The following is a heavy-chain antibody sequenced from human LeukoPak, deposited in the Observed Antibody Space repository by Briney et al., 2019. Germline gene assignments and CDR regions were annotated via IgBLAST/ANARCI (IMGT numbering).Heavy chain of an antibody. Sequence: SETLSLTCAVYGGSFSGYYWSWIRQPAGKGPEWIGRIYASGNTRYNPSLKSRLTMSVDTSKNQFSLKLSSVTAADTAVYYCTRGSIAYYYMDVWGKGTTVTISS. D-gene: IGHD3-22*01. CDR3: TRGSIAYYYMDV. J-gene: IGHJ6*03. CDR2: IYASGNT. CDR1: GGSFSGYY. V-gene: IGHV4-59*10.